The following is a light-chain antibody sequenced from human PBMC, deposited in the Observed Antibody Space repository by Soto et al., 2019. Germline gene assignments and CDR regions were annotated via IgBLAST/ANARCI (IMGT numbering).Light chain of an antibody. Sequence: DIQMTQSPSSLSASVGDRVTITCQASQDISNYLNWYQQKPGKAPKLLIYDASNLETGVPSRFSRSASETDFTITISSLQPEDIATYYCQQYDNPLRTFGQGTKLEIK. V-gene: IGKV1-33*01. CDR3: QQYDNPLRT. CDR2: DAS. CDR1: QDISNY. J-gene: IGKJ2*01.